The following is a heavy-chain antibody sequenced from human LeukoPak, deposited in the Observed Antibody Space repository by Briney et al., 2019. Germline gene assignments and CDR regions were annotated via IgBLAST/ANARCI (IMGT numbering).Heavy chain of an antibody. Sequence: PGRSLRLSCAASGFTFDDYAMHWVRQAPGKGLEWVSGISWNSGSIGYADSVKGRFTISGDNAKNSLYLQMNSLRAEDTALYYCAKDIGVGAAADAFDIWGQGTMVTVSS. D-gene: IGHD1-26*01. V-gene: IGHV3-9*01. CDR1: GFTFDDYA. J-gene: IGHJ3*02. CDR3: AKDIGVGAAADAFDI. CDR2: ISWNSGSI.